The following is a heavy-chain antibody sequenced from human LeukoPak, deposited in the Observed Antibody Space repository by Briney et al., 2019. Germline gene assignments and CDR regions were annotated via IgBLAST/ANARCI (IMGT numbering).Heavy chain of an antibody. CDR3: ASTITVTTDY. D-gene: IGHD4-17*01. Sequence: PSETLSLTCTVSGYSISSGYYWGWIRQPPGKGLEWIGSIYHSGGTYYNPSLKSRVTISVDTSKNQFSLKLTSVTAADTAVYYCASTITVTTDYWGQGTLVTVSS. CDR2: IYHSGGT. CDR1: GYSISSGYY. J-gene: IGHJ4*02. V-gene: IGHV4-38-2*02.